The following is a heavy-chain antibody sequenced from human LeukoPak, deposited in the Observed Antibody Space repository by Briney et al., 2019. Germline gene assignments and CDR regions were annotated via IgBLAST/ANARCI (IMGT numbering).Heavy chain of an antibody. V-gene: IGHV4-61*08. CDR2: IYYSGST. J-gene: IGHJ5*02. D-gene: IGHD6-19*01. CDR3: ARGRQWLVPGFDP. Sequence: PSETLSLTCTVSGGSISSGDYYWSWIRQPPGKGLEWIGYIYYSGSTNYNPSLKSRVTISVDTSKNQFSLKLSSVTAADTAVYYCARGRQWLVPGFDPWGQGTLVTVSS. CDR1: GGSISSGDYY.